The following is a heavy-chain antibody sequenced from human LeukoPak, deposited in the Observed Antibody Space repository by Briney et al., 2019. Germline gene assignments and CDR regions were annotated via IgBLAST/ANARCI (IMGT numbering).Heavy chain of an antibody. J-gene: IGHJ4*02. V-gene: IGHV3-23*01. CDR1: GFTFSSYA. D-gene: IGHD6-13*01. CDR2: ISGSGGST. Sequence: GGSLRLSCAASGFTFSSYAMSWVRQAPGKGLEWVSAISGSGGSTYYADSVKGRFTISRDNSKNTLYLQMNSLRAEDTAVYYCAKGKHSSSWYSSSDYWGQGTLVTVSS. CDR3: AKGKHSSSWYSSSDY.